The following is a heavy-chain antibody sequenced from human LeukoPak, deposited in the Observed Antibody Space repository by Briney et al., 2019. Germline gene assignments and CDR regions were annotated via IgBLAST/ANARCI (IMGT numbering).Heavy chain of an antibody. J-gene: IGHJ4*02. CDR2: IYSGGST. D-gene: IGHD4-17*01. Sequence: PGGSLRLXCAASGFTVSSNYMSWVRQAPGKGLEWVSVIYSGGSTYYADSVKGRFTISRDNSKNTLYLQMNSLRAEDTAVYYCARDLDRYGDYVGYWGQGTLVTVSS. V-gene: IGHV3-53*01. CDR3: ARDLDRYGDYVGY. CDR1: GFTVSSNY.